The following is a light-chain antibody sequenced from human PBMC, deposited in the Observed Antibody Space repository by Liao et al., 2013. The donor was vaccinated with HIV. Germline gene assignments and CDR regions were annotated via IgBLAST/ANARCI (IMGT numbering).Light chain of an antibody. J-gene: IGLJ2*01. V-gene: IGLV3-1*01. CDR2: QDT. CDR1: KLGDKY. CDR3: QAWDTSIVV. Sequence: SYELTQPPSVSVSPGQTASITCSGDKLGDKYASWYQQKPGQSPVLVIYQDTKLPSGIPERFSGSNSGNTATLTISGTQAMDEADYYCQAWDTSIVVFGGGTKLTVL.